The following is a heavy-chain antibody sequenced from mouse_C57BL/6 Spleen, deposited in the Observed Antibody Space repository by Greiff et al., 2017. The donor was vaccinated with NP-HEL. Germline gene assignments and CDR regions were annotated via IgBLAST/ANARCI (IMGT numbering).Heavy chain of an antibody. D-gene: IGHD1-1*01. Sequence: EVKLMESGGDLVKPGGSLKLSCAASGFTFSSYGMSWVRQTPDKRLEWVATISSGGSYIYYPDSVKGRFTISRDNAKNTLYLQMSSLKSEDTAMYYCAVQRDYYGSSYAMDYWGQGTSVTVSS. CDR3: AVQRDYYGSSYAMDY. V-gene: IGHV5-6*01. J-gene: IGHJ4*01. CDR2: ISSGGSYI. CDR1: GFTFSSYG.